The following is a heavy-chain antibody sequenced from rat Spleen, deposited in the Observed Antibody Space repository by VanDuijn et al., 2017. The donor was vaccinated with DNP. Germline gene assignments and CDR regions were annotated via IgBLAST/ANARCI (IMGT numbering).Heavy chain of an antibody. J-gene: IGHJ2*01. CDR3: TGPGFDY. CDR1: GFNLNDYW. CDR2: IKNKANNYAT. D-gene: IGHD1-4*01. Sequence: EVKLVESGGGLVQPGRSLKLSCAASGFNLNDYWMGWVRQAPGKGLEWVAEIKNKANNYATYYGKSVKGRFTISRDDSKSIVYLQMNSIRSEDTGIYYCTGPGFDYWGQGVTVTVSS. V-gene: IGHV6-21*01.